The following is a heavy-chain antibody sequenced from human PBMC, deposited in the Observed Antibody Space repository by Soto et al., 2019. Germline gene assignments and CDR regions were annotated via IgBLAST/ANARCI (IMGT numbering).Heavy chain of an antibody. CDR1: GFTFSDYY. Sequence: GGSLRLSCAASGFTFSDYYMSWIRQAPGKGLEWVSYISSSDSIIYYADSVKGRFTISRDNAKNSLYLQMDSLRAEDTAVYHCARDLGYYDSSGYFDYWGQGTLVTVSS. CDR3: ARDLGYYDSSGYFDY. D-gene: IGHD3-22*01. CDR2: ISSSDSII. J-gene: IGHJ4*02. V-gene: IGHV3-11*01.